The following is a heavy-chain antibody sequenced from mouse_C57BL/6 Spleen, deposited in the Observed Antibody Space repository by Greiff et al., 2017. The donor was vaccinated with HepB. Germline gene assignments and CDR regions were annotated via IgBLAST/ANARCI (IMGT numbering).Heavy chain of an antibody. CDR3: ARSGGDGTWFAY. D-gene: IGHD2-1*01. Sequence: VQLQQSGAELVKPGASVKLSCKASGYTFTSYWMQWVKQRPGQGLEWIGEIDPSDSYTNYNQKFKGKATLTVDTSSSTAYMQLSSLTSEDSAVYYWARSGGDGTWFAYWGQGTLVTVSA. J-gene: IGHJ3*01. V-gene: IGHV1-50*01. CDR1: GYTFTSYW. CDR2: IDPSDSYT.